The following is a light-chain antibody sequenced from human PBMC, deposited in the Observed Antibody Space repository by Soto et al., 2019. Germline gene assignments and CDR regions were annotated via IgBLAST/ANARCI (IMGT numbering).Light chain of an antibody. CDR1: QSVSSSY. J-gene: IGKJ2*01. Sequence: EIVLTQSPGTLSLSPGERATLSCRASQSVSSSYLARYQQKPGQAARLLIYGASSRATGIPDRFSGSGAGTDFTLTISRLEPEDFAVYYCQQYGSSGYTFGQGTKLEIK. CDR3: QQYGSSGYT. V-gene: IGKV3-20*01. CDR2: GAS.